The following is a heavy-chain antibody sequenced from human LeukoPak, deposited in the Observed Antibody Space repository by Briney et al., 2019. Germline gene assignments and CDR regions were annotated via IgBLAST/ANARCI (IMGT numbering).Heavy chain of an antibody. CDR1: GFTFSSYG. CDR2: ISSSGSTI. D-gene: IGHD5-12*01. Sequence: GGSLRLSCAASGFTFSSYGMNWVRQAPGKGLEWVSYISSSGSTIYYADSVKGRFTISRDNAKNSLYLQMNSLRAEDTAVYYCARDLGGYSGYSFPTIFDYWGQGTLVTVSS. CDR3: ARDLGGYSGYSFPTIFDY. J-gene: IGHJ4*02. V-gene: IGHV3-48*04.